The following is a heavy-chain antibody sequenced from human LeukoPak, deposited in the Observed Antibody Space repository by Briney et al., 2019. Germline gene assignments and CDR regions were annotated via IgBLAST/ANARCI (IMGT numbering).Heavy chain of an antibody. CDR1: GFTFSSYA. Sequence: PGGSLRLSCAASGFTFSSYAMHWVRQAPGKGLEWVAVISYDGSNKYYADSVKGRFTISRDNSKNTLYLQMNSLRAEDTAVYYCARDGGGIFGYWGQGTLVTVSS. D-gene: IGHD3-16*01. CDR3: ARDGGGIFGY. CDR2: ISYDGSNK. V-gene: IGHV3-30-3*01. J-gene: IGHJ4*02.